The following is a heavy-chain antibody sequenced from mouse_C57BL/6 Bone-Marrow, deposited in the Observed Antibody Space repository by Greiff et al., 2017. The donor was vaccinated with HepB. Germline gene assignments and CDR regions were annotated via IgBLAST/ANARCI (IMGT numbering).Heavy chain of an antibody. CDR2: IYPGSGST. CDR1: GYTFTSYW. Sequence: VQLQQPGAELVKPGASVKMSCKASGYTFTSYWITWVKQRPGQGLEWIGDIYPGSGSTNYNEKFKSKATLTVDTSSSTAYMQLSSLTSEDSAVYYCARTKIYYDWAWFAYWGQGTLVTVSA. V-gene: IGHV1-55*01. D-gene: IGHD2-4*01. CDR3: ARTKIYYDWAWFAY. J-gene: IGHJ3*01.